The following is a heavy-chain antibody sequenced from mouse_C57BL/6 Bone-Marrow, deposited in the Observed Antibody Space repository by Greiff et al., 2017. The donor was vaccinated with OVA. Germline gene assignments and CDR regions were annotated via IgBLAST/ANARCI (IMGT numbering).Heavy chain of an antibody. J-gene: IGHJ4*01. CDR1: GYTFTSYW. CDR3: ARRYYYAMDY. V-gene: IGHV1-64*01. Sequence: QVQLQQPGAELVKPGASVKLSCKASGYTFTSYWMHWVKQRPGQGLEWIGMIHPNSGSTNYNEKFKSKATLTVDKSSSTAYMQLSSLTSEDAAVYYCARRYYYAMDYWGQGTSVTVSS. CDR2: IHPNSGST.